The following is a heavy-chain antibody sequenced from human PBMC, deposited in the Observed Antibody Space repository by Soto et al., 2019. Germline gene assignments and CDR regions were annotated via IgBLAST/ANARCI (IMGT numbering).Heavy chain of an antibody. Sequence: GGSLRLSCAASGFTFSSYAMSWVRQAPGKGLEWVSGISGRGSTIYYADSVKGRFTISRDNSKNTLYLQMNSLRAEDRAVYYCAKGYNWNDYFYMDVWGKGTTVTV. V-gene: IGHV3-23*01. CDR1: GFTFSSYA. CDR2: ISGRGSTI. D-gene: IGHD1-1*01. J-gene: IGHJ6*03. CDR3: AKGYNWNDYFYMDV.